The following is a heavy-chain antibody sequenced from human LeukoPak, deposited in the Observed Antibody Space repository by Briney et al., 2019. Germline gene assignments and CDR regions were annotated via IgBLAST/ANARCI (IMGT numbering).Heavy chain of an antibody. J-gene: IGHJ6*02. V-gene: IGHV5-10-1*01. CDR1: GYSFTSYW. CDR2: IDPSDSYT. CDR3: AIKYYYYYGMDV. Sequence: RGESLNLSCKGSGYSFTSYWISWVRQMPGKGLEWMGRIDPSDSYTNYSPSFQGHVTISADKSISTAYLQWSSLKASDTAMYYCAIKYYYYYGMDVWGHGTPFTVSS.